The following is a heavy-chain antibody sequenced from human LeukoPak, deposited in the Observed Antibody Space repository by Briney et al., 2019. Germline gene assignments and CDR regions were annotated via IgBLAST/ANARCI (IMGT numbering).Heavy chain of an antibody. Sequence: GRSLRLSCAASGFTFSSYAMHWVRQAPGNGLEWVAVISYDGSNKYYADSVKGRFTISRDNSKNTLYLQMNSLRAEDTAVYYCARDRYYYDSSGSYFDYWGQGTLVTVSS. CDR1: GFTFSSYA. V-gene: IGHV3-30*04. D-gene: IGHD3-22*01. J-gene: IGHJ4*02. CDR2: ISYDGSNK. CDR3: ARDRYYYDSSGSYFDY.